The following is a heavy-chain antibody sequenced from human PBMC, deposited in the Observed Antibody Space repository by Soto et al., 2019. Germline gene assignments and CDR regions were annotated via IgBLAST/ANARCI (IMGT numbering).Heavy chain of an antibody. J-gene: IGHJ4*02. Sequence: VVSRILSCSWSVFSRIGSYMDLFRQASGKWLEWVVHVRLQSNNYETADAASVKGRLVISRDDSRNTAYLQMNSLKTEDKDVYYCTRRATAKVGSTFEFDYWGQGTMVTVCS. V-gene: IGHV3-73*01. CDR3: TRRATAKVGSTFEFDY. CDR2: VRLQSNNYET. D-gene: IGHD1-26*01. CDR1: VFSRIGSY.